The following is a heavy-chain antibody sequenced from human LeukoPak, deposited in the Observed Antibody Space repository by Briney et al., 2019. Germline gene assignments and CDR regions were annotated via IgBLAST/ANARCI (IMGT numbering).Heavy chain of an antibody. CDR2: IYTSGST. CDR1: GXSISSYY. J-gene: IGHJ6*02. Sequence: SETLSLTCTVSGXSISSYYWSWIRQPAGKGLEWIGRIYTSGSTNYNPSLKSRVTMSVDTSKNQFSLKLSSVTAADTAVYYCASGYSYGEYYYYGMDVWGQGTTVTVSS. CDR3: ASGYSYGEYYYYGMDV. V-gene: IGHV4-4*07. D-gene: IGHD5-18*01.